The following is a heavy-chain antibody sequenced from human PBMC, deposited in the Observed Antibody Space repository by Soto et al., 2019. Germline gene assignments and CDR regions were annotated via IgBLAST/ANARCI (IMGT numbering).Heavy chain of an antibody. J-gene: IGHJ4*02. CDR3: ATWTCSGGGCYFDY. V-gene: IGHV3-23*01. CDR2: ISGSGGST. D-gene: IGHD2-15*01. CDR1: GLTFRTYA. Sequence: EVQLLESGGGLVQPGGSLRLSCAAPGLTFRTYAMTWVRQAPGKGLEWVSIISGSGGSTYYVDCVKGRFTFSRDNSKNRMYFQSNSMRAEDTAVYYCATWTCSGGGCYFDYWGQGTLVTVSS.